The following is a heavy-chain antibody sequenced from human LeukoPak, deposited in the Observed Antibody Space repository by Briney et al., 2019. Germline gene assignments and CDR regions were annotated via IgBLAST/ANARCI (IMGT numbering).Heavy chain of an antibody. CDR1: GFTFSSFG. Sequence: GGSLRLSCAASGFTFSSFGMHWVRQAPGKGLEWVAYIRYDGSNKKYADSLEGRFTISRDNSKNALYLQINSLRPEDTAVYYCAKKSGAAFYNWFDPWGQGTLVTVSS. CDR2: IRYDGSNK. D-gene: IGHD1-26*01. CDR3: AKKSGAAFYNWFDP. V-gene: IGHV3-30*02. J-gene: IGHJ5*02.